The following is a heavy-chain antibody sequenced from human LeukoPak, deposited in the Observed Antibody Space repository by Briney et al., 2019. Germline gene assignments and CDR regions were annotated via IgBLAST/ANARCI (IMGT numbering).Heavy chain of an antibody. V-gene: IGHV3-33*01. J-gene: IGHJ5*02. CDR1: GFTFSSYG. CDR2: IWYDGSNK. Sequence: PGGSLRLSCAASGFTFSSYGMHWVRQAPGKGLEWVAVIWYDGSNKYYADSVKGRFTISRDNSKNTLYLQMNSLRAEDTAAYYCARDLEWLLQPTTNWFDPWGQGTLVTVSS. CDR3: ARDLEWLLQPTTNWFDP. D-gene: IGHD3-9*01.